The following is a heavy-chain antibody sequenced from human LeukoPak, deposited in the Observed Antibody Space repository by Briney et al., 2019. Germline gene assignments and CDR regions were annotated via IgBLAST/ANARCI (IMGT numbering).Heavy chain of an antibody. D-gene: IGHD3-10*02. CDR2: IYWDDGE. Sequence: SGPTLVNPTQTLTLTGTFSGFSLSTHGVGVGWIRQPPGNALEWLALIYWDDGERYSPSLRSRLTITKDTSKNQVVLTMTNMDPVDTATYYCAHRHDVRGVVVTFDSWGQGTLVTVSS. V-gene: IGHV2-5*02. CDR3: AHRHDVRGVVVTFDS. CDR1: GFSLSTHGVG. J-gene: IGHJ4*02.